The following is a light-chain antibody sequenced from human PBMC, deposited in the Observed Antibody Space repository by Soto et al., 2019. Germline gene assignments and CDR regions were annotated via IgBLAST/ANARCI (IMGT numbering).Light chain of an antibody. V-gene: IGKV3-15*01. CDR3: QYYGSPSWT. CDR2: AAS. CDR1: QSVSSN. J-gene: IGKJ1*01. Sequence: EIVMTQSPATLSVSPGERATLSCRASQSVSSNLAWYQQKPGQAPRVLIYAASTRATGIPDRFSGSGSGTDFILTISRLEPDDFAEYYCQYYGSPSWTFGQGTKVDIK.